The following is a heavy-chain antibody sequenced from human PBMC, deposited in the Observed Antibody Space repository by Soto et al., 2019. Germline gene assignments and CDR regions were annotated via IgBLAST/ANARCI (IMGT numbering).Heavy chain of an antibody. CDR3: ARDKGSYDYCCGIDV. CDR1: GFTFSSYA. CDR2: IWFDGSNK. J-gene: IGHJ6*02. Sequence: GGSLRLSCAASGFTFSSYAMHWVRQAPGKGLEWVTVIWFDGSNKYYADSVKGRFTISRDNSKNTLFLQMNSLRAEDTAVYYCARDKGSYDYCCGIDVWGQGTMVTVSS. D-gene: IGHD1-26*01. V-gene: IGHV3-33*01.